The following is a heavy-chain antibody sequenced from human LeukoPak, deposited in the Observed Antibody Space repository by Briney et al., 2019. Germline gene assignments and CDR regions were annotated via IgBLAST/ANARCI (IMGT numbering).Heavy chain of an antibody. Sequence: PGRSLRLSCAASGFTFDDYAMHWVRQAPGKGLEWVSGISWNSGSIGYADSVKGRFTISRDNAKNSLYLQMNSLRAEDTALYYCVAAAGNDYYYYGMDVWGQGTTVTASS. CDR3: VAAAGNDYYYYGMDV. CDR1: GFTFDDYA. CDR2: ISWNSGSI. V-gene: IGHV3-9*01. D-gene: IGHD6-13*01. J-gene: IGHJ6*02.